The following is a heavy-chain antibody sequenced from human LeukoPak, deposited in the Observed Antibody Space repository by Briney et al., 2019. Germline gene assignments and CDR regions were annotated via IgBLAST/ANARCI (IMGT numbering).Heavy chain of an antibody. Sequence: PGGSLRLSCAASGFNFSSYAMIWLRQARGKGLECVSDIFGSGGSTYYPDSEKGRFIICNGNYKNMPYLQSNSLRREDTAVYYCAKLVVVAALDAFDIWGQGTMVTVSS. V-gene: IGHV3-23*01. CDR2: IFGSGGST. CDR1: GFNFSSYA. J-gene: IGHJ3*02. CDR3: AKLVVVAALDAFDI. D-gene: IGHD2-15*01.